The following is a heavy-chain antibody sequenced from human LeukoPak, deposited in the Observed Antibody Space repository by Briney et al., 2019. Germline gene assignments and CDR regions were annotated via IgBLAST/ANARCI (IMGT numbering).Heavy chain of an antibody. D-gene: IGHD3-10*01. V-gene: IGHV1-69*13. Sequence: ASVKVSCKASGGTFSSYAISWVRQAPGQGLEWMGGIIPIFGTANYAQKFQGRVTITADESTSTAYMELSSLRSEDTAVYYCARCLSPGMVRGVYYYYYMDVWGKGTTVTISS. CDR2: IIPIFGTA. J-gene: IGHJ6*03. CDR1: GGTFSSYA. CDR3: ARCLSPGMVRGVYYYYYMDV.